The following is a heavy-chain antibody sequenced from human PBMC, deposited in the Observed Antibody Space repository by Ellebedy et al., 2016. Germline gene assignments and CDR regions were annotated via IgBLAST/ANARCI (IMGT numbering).Heavy chain of an antibody. CDR3: AKGRWLTDRSLDY. D-gene: IGHD4-23*01. V-gene: IGHV3-23*01. Sequence: GESLKISXAASGFIVSRNYMSWVRQAPGKGLEWVSAISGSGGSTYYADSVKGRFTISRDNSKNTLYLQMNSLRAEDTAVYYCAKGRWLTDRSLDYWGQGTLVTVSS. CDR1: GFIVSRNY. J-gene: IGHJ4*02. CDR2: ISGSGGST.